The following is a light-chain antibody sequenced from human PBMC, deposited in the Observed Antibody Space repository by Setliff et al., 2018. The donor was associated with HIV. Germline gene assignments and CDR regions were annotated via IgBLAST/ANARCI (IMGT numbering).Light chain of an antibody. CDR3: TSYTSSYTLV. CDR2: EVS. V-gene: IGLV2-14*01. J-gene: IGLJ1*01. Sequence: QSALTQPASVSGSPGQSITISRTGTSSDVGGYNYVSWYQQHPGKAPKVMIYEVSNRPSGVSNRFSGSKSGNTASLTISGLQAEDEADYHCTSYTSSYTLVFGTGTKVTVL. CDR1: SSDVGGYNY.